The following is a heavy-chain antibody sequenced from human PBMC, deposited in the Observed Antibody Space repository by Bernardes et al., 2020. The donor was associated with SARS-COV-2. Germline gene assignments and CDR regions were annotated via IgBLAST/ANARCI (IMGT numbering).Heavy chain of an antibody. D-gene: IGHD4-17*01. J-gene: IGHJ4*02. CDR2: ISSSGSTM. Sequence: GGSLRLSCAASGFPFSTYEMNWVRQAPGKGLEWVSYISSSGSTMYYADSVKGRFTISRDNAKNSLYLQMNSLSAEDTGVYYCARVYYGDYGGRGLVAYWGQGTLVTVAP. CDR1: GFPFSTYE. CDR3: ARVYYGDYGGRGLVAY. V-gene: IGHV3-48*03.